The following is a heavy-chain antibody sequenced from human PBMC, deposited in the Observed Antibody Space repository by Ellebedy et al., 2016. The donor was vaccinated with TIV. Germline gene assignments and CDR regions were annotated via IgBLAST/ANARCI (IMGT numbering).Heavy chain of an antibody. CDR2: VGAGDDDT. D-gene: IGHD2/OR15-2a*01. J-gene: IGHJ4*02. Sequence: GESLKISCTVSGITFSSYSMAWVRQAPGRGLQWVSTVGAGDDDTYYADSVKGRFTISRDNSKDTLYLQMNSLRAEDTAVYYCARVDKYCTSFGCYEDYWGQGTLVTVSS. V-gene: IGHV3-23*01. CDR1: GITFSSYS. CDR3: ARVDKYCTSFGCYEDY.